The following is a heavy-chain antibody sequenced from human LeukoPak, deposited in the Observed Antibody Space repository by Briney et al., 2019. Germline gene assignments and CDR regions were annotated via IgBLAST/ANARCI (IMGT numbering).Heavy chain of an antibody. CDR3: ARGDIVGPRRVDYYYMDV. Sequence: GESLQISCKGSGYSFTSYWIGWVRRMPGKGLEWMGIIYPGDSDTRYSPSFQGQVTISADKSISTAYLQWSSLKASDTAMYYCARGDIVGPRRVDYYYMDVWGKGTTVTVSS. D-gene: IGHD2-15*01. CDR1: GYSFTSYW. V-gene: IGHV5-51*01. CDR2: IYPGDSDT. J-gene: IGHJ6*03.